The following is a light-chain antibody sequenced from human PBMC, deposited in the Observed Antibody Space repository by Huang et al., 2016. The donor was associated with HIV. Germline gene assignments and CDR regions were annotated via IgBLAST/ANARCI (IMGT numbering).Light chain of an antibody. CDR1: QTLTNNY. CDR3: QQYGSLPLT. J-gene: IGKJ4*01. V-gene: IGKV3-20*01. CDR2: GAF. Sequence: EIVLTQSPGTLSLSPGERAAPSCRASQTLTNNYLAWYQQTPGQAPRLLIYGAFNRASGVPDRFSGSGSERDFTLTITKLEPEDFAVYYCQQYGSLPLTFGGGTKVEIK.